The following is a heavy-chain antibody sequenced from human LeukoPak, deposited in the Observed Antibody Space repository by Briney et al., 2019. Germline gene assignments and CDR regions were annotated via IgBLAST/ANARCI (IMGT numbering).Heavy chain of an antibody. D-gene: IGHD2-21*01. Sequence: SETLSLTCTVSGVSVGSYYWSWIRQPPGKGLEWIGYIYYSGSTNYNPSLQSRVAISIDTSKNQFSLNLSSVTAADTAVYYCARLWRPNWFDPWGQGPLVIVSS. CDR1: GVSVGSYY. CDR3: ARLWRPNWFDP. J-gene: IGHJ5*02. CDR2: IYYSGST. V-gene: IGHV4-59*02.